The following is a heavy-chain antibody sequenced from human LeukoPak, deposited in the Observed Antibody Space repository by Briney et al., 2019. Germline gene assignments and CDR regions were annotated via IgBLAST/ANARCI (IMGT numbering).Heavy chain of an antibody. CDR1: GDSVSSNSAA. V-gene: IGHV6-1*01. Sequence: SQTLSLTCAISGDSVSSNSAAWNWIRQSPSRGLEWLGGTYYRSKWYNDYAVSVKSRITINPDTSKNQFSLQLNSVTPEDTAVYYCAGVGFPYSSSWYESDAIYNWFDPWGQGTLVTVSS. CDR2: TYYRSKWYN. D-gene: IGHD6-13*01. CDR3: AGVGFPYSSSWYESDAIYNWFDP. J-gene: IGHJ5*02.